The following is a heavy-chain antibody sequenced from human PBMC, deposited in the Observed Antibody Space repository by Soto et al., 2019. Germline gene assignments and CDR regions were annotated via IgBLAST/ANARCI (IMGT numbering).Heavy chain of an antibody. CDR3: ARDGDSSSWSWYFDL. D-gene: IGHD6-13*01. CDR1: GLTFNTYN. V-gene: IGHV3-21*01. J-gene: IGHJ2*01. Sequence: EVHLVESGGGLVKPGGSLRLSCAASGLTFNTYNMNWVLQAPGKGLEWVSSISGSSNYIYYANSVKGRFTISRDNTKNSLDLQMNSLRAEDTAVYYCARDGDSSSWSWYFDLWGRGTLVTVSS. CDR2: ISGSSNYI.